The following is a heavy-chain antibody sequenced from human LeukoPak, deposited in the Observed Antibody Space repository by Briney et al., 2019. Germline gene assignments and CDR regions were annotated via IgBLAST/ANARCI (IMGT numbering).Heavy chain of an antibody. CDR2: IRYDESEK. Sequence: PGGSLTLPCVVSRLTLNIYDKLGPRQAPGGGRDGVAFIRYDESEKCYGDTVKGRFTTTRDNSKNTLHLQMSRLRVEDTAVDYGAKDLDCSGSTCYKAFDCWGQGTLVTVSS. CDR3: AKDLDCSGSTCYKAFDC. D-gene: IGHD2-15*01. CDR1: RLTLNIYD. J-gene: IGHJ4*02. V-gene: IGHV3-30*02.